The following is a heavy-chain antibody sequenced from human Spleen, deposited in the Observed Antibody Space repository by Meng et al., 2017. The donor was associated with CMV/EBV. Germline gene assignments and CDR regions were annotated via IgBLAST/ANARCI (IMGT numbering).Heavy chain of an antibody. V-gene: IGHV1-69*10. CDR2: IIPTLGVT. CDR3: AREAPTLGYYFDY. CDR1: GDTFSNYA. J-gene: IGHJ4*02. Sequence: SVKVSCKASGDTFSNYAISWVRQAPGQGLEWMGGIIPTLGVTNYAQRFQGRLTITADKSTSTAYMALSSLRSEDTAVFYCAREAPTLGYYFDYWGQGAPVTVSS. D-gene: IGHD1-26*01.